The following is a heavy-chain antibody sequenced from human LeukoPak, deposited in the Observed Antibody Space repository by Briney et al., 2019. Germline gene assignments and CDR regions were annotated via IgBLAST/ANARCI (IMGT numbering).Heavy chain of an antibody. J-gene: IGHJ4*02. V-gene: IGHV3-23*01. CDR1: GFTVSSNY. CDR2: ISGSGGST. Sequence: PGGSLRLSCAASGFTVSSNYMSWVRQAPGKGLEWVSAISGSGGSTYYADSVKSRFTISRDNSKNTLYLQMNSLRAEDTAVYYCAKDKHIVVVTVIDWGQGTLVTVSS. D-gene: IGHD2-21*02. CDR3: AKDKHIVVVTVID.